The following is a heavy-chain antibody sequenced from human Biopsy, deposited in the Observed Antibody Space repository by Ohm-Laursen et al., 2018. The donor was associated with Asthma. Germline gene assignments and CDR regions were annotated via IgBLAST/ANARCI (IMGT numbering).Heavy chain of an antibody. V-gene: IGHV4-59*01. CDR1: GVSIRSYY. D-gene: IGHD2-15*01. CDR3: AGFCSGGNCPDH. CDR2: IHYSGST. Sequence: GTLSLTCTVSGVSIRSYYWTWIRQPPGKGLEWIGNIHYSGSTYSNPSLKSRVTISVDTSKKQISLRLSSVIAADTAVYYCAGFCSGGNCPDHWGQGTQVTVSS. J-gene: IGHJ4*02.